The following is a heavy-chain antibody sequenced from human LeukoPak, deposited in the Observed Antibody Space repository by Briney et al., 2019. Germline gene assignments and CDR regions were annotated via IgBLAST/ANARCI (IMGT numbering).Heavy chain of an antibody. CDR1: GCTFRHYG. J-gene: IGHJ4*02. CDR2: ISYDESKK. D-gene: IGHD1-14*01. V-gene: IGHV3-30*18. Sequence: GGALTLSCAACGCTFRHYGLHELRPAPGRGVECVAVISYDESKKYYAVAVKGRFTISRDNSKNTLYLQMNSLRAEDTAVYYCAKEGYNMGFDYWGQGTLVSVSS. CDR3: AKEGYNMGFDY.